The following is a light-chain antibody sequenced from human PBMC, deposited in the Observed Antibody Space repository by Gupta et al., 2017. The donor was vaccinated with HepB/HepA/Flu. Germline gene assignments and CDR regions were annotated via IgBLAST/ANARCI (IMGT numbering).Light chain of an antibody. CDR2: AAS. Sequence: DIQITQSPSSLSASVGDRVTITCRASQGISNYLSWYQQKPGKVPKLLIYAASTLQSGVPSRFSGSGSETDFTLTISGLQAVGFATYYCQKYNSAPWTFGQGTKVEIK. J-gene: IGKJ1*01. CDR1: QGISNY. V-gene: IGKV1-27*01. CDR3: QKYNSAPWT.